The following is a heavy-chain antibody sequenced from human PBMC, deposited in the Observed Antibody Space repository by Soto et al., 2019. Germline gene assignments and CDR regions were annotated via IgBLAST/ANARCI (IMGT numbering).Heavy chain of an antibody. V-gene: IGHV4-31*03. CDR2: IYYSGNT. D-gene: IGHD6-13*01. J-gene: IGHJ4*01. CDR1: RGTVSSDPVY. Sequence: SETLSLTCTASRGTVSSDPVYWTWIRPHQGKGLEWTGYIYYSGNTYYRPSLKSRVSISIDTSQNQFSLRLNSVTAADTAVYYCARSGYGSSDFDHWGQGTLVTVSS. CDR3: ARSGYGSSDFDH.